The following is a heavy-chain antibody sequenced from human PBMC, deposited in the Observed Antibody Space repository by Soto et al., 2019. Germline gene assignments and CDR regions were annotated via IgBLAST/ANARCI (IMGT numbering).Heavy chain of an antibody. Sequence: SETLSLTCTVSGGSISSGDYYWSWIRQPPGKGLEWIGYIYYSGSTYYNPSLKSRVTISVDMSKNQFSLKLSSVTAADTAVYYCARVGYCSSTSCYPIDYWGQGTLVTVSS. D-gene: IGHD2-2*01. CDR2: IYYSGST. V-gene: IGHV4-30-4*01. CDR1: GGSISSGDYY. J-gene: IGHJ4*02. CDR3: ARVGYCSSTSCYPIDY.